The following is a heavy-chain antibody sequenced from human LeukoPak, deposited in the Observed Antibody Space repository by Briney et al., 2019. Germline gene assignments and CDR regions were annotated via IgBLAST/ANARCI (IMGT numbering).Heavy chain of an antibody. D-gene: IGHD6-19*01. CDR3: AREFRTVAGTSFDY. CDR1: GFTFSDYA. CDR2: ISYDGSDK. J-gene: IGHJ4*02. Sequence: GGSLRLSCAASGFTFSDYAMHWVRQAPGKGLEWVALISYDGSDKYYADSVKGRFTISRDNAKNSLYLQMNSLRAEDTAVYYCAREFRTVAGTSFDYWGQGTLVTVSS. V-gene: IGHV3-30*04.